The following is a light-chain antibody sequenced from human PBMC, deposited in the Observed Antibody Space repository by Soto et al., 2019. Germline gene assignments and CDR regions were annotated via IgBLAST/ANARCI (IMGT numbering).Light chain of an antibody. V-gene: IGKV3D-15*01. Sequence: VMTQSPATLSVSPGERVTLSCRASQNVRGSQVAGYQQKPGGAPRILIYGASSRDTGIPDRFSGSGSGTEITLTINSLQSEDFAVYYCQQHDNWPRTFGQGTRLEIK. CDR2: GAS. J-gene: IGKJ5*01. CDR3: QQHDNWPRT. CDR1: QNVRGSQ.